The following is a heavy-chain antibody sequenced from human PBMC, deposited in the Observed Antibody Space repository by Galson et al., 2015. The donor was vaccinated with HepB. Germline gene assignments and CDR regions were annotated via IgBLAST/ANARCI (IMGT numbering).Heavy chain of an antibody. CDR3: VKSTYYYGSGSYWEWGYFDY. J-gene: IGHJ4*02. D-gene: IGHD3-10*01. V-gene: IGHV3-64D*06. CDR1: GFTFSSYA. Sequence: SLRLSCAASGFTFSSYAMHWVRQAPGKGLEYVSAISSNGGSTYYADSVKGRFTISRDNSKNTLYLQMSSLRAEDTAVYYCVKSTYYYGSGSYWEWGYFDYWGQGTLVTVSS. CDR2: ISSNGGST.